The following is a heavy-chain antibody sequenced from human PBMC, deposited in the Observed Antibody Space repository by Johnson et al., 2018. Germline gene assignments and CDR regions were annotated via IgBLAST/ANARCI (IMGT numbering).Heavy chain of an antibody. CDR3: AKENTVTTSWLAEYFQH. D-gene: IGHD4-17*01. CDR2: ISGSGGST. Sequence: VQLVESGGGLVQPGGSLRLSCAASGFTFSSYAMSWVRQAPGKGLEWVSAISGSGGSTYYADSVKGRFTISRHNAKNSRYLQMNSLRAEDPAVYYCAKENTVTTSWLAEYFQHWGQGTLVTVSS. CDR1: GFTFSSYA. V-gene: IGHV3-23*04. J-gene: IGHJ1*01.